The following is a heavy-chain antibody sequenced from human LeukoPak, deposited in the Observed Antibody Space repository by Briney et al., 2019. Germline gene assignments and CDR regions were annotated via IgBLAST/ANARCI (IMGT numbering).Heavy chain of an antibody. Sequence: SETLSLTCTVSGGSISTGDYYWSWIRQPPGKGLEWVGYMYYSGSTYYNPSLKSRVTISLDTSKNQFSLKLSSVTAADTAVYYCARPYYYDSRIDPWGQGTLVTVSS. D-gene: IGHD3-22*01. CDR3: ARPYYYDSRIDP. J-gene: IGHJ5*02. CDR1: GGSISTGDYY. CDR2: MYYSGST. V-gene: IGHV4-30-4*01.